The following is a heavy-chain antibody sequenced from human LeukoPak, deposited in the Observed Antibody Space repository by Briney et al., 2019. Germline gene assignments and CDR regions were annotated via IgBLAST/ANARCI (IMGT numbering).Heavy chain of an antibody. D-gene: IGHD3-22*01. CDR2: TIPILGKA. Sequence: SVKVSCKASGATFSSYAISWVRHAHGQGIEWMGRTIPILGKANYAQKFQGRVTITANKSTSTAYMELSSLRSDDTAVYYCARVFRRYYDSSGYYPLGYWGQGTLVTVSS. CDR1: GATFSSYA. V-gene: IGHV1-69*04. CDR3: ARVFRRYYDSSGYYPLGY. J-gene: IGHJ4*02.